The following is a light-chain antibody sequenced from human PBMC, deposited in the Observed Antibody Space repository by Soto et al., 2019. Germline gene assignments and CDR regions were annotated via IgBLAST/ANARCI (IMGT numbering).Light chain of an antibody. CDR2: EVS. CDR1: SSDVGGYAY. CDR3: SSYTDNTTPA. V-gene: IGLV2-14*01. J-gene: IGLJ2*01. Sequence: QPVLTQPASVSGSPGQSITITCTGTSSDVGGYAYVSWYQQYPGKAPKLVISEVSNRPSGISHRFSGSRSGNTASLTISGLQAEDEADYYCSSYTDNTTPAFGGGTKLTVL.